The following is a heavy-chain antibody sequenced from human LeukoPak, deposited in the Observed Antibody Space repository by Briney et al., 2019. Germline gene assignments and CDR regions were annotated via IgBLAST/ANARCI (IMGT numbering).Heavy chain of an antibody. V-gene: IGHV1-69*05. D-gene: IGHD3-22*01. CDR3: ARPGAYDSSGYFDY. CDR1: GGTFSSYA. CDR2: IIPIFGTA. J-gene: IGHJ4*02. Sequence: SVKVSCKASGGTFSSYAISWVRQAPGQGLEWMGRIIPIFGTANYAQKFQGRVTITTDESTSTAYMELSSLRSEDTALYYCARPGAYDSSGYFDYWGQGTLVTVSS.